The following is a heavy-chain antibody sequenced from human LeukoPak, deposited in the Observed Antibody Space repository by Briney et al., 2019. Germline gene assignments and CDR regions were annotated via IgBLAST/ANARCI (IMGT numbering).Heavy chain of an antibody. Sequence: GRSLRLSCAPSGFTFSRHGMHWVRQAPGKGLEWVAIISNDGSRKYYAHSVEGRFTISRDNSKNTLYLQTDSLRAEDTAVYYCARDRAWNYFDYWGQGTLVTVSS. J-gene: IGHJ4*02. CDR2: ISNDGSRK. D-gene: IGHD3-3*01. V-gene: IGHV3-30*03. CDR1: GFTFSRHG. CDR3: ARDRAWNYFDY.